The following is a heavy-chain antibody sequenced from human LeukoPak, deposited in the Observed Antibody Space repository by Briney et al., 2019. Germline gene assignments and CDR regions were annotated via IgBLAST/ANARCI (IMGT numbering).Heavy chain of an antibody. Sequence: GRSLRLSCAPSGFTFSRHGMHWVRQAPGKGLEWVAIISNDGSRKYYAHSVEGRFTISRDNSKNTLYLQTDSLRAEDTAVYYCARDRAWNYFDYWGQGTLVTVSS. J-gene: IGHJ4*02. CDR2: ISNDGSRK. D-gene: IGHD3-3*01. V-gene: IGHV3-30*03. CDR1: GFTFSRHG. CDR3: ARDRAWNYFDY.